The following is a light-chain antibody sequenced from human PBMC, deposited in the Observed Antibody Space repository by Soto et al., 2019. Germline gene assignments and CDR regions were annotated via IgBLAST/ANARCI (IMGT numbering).Light chain of an antibody. CDR1: QSISSW. CDR2: DAS. V-gene: IGKV1-5*01. CDR3: QQYNSYSRT. Sequence: EIQMTQKPSTLSASVGDRVTITCRASQSISSWLAWYQQKPGKAPKLLIYDASSLESGVPSRFSGSGSGTEFTLTISSLQPDDFATYYCQQYNSYSRTFGQGTIVDVK. J-gene: IGKJ1*01.